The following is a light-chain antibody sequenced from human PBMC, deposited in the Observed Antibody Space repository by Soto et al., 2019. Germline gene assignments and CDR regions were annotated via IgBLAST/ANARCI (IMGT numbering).Light chain of an antibody. CDR2: DVD. J-gene: IGLJ2*01. CDR1: SSDVGGYNY. V-gene: IGLV2-14*01. CDR3: SSYTSSNTVV. Sequence: QSALPQPASVSGSPGQSITISCSGTSSDVGGYNYVFWYQQHPGKAPKLMIYDVDNRPSGVSNRFSGSRSGNTASLTISGLQAEDEADYYCSSYTSSNTVVFGGGTKLTVL.